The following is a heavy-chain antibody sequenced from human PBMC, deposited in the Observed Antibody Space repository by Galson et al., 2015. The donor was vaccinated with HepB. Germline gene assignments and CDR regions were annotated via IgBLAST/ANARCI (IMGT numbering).Heavy chain of an antibody. D-gene: IGHD1-1*01. V-gene: IGHV1-46*01. J-gene: IGHJ5*02. CDR2: INPRGGTT. Sequence: SVKVSCKASGYIFTTYYMHWVRQAPGQGLEWIGIINPRGGTTSYAPKFQGRVAMTRDTSTSTVYMELSSLRSEDTAVYYCARDPAVATTDDGGWFDPWGQGTLVIVSS. CDR3: ARDPAVATTDDGGWFDP. CDR1: GYIFTTYY.